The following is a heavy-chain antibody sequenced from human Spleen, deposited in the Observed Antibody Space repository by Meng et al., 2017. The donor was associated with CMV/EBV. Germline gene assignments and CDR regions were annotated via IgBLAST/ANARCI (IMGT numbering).Heavy chain of an antibody. Sequence: GESLKISCAASGFTVSSNYMSWVRQAPGKGLEWVSITYSDGNTYYADSVKGRFTISRDNSENTVCLQMNSLRTEDTAVYYCAGSTVVNVGGYWGRGTLVTVSS. CDR2: TYSDGNT. D-gene: IGHD4-11*01. CDR3: AGSTVVNVGGY. J-gene: IGHJ4*02. V-gene: IGHV3-66*02. CDR1: GFTVSSNY.